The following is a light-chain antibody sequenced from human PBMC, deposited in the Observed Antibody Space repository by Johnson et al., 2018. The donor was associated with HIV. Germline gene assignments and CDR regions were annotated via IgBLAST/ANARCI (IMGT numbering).Light chain of an antibody. V-gene: IGLV1-51*02. CDR1: SSNIGNNY. CDR3: GTWASSLSAGRNYV. CDR2: ENN. Sequence: QSVLTQPPSVSAAPGQKVTISCSGSSSNIGNNYVSWYQQLPGTAPKLLIYENNKRPSGIPDRFSGSKSGTSATLGITGLQTGDEADYYCGTWASSLSAGRNYVFGTGTKVTVL. J-gene: IGLJ1*01.